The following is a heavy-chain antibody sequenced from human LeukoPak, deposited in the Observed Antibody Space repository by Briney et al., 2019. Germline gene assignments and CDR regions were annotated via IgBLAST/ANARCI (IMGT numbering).Heavy chain of an antibody. D-gene: IGHD3-3*01. CDR2: ISSSSSYI. CDR3: ARDHTDYDFWSGYPSHVYFDY. CDR1: GFTFSSYS. Sequence: PGGSLRLSCAASGFTFSSYSMNWVRQAPGKGLEWVSSISSSSSYIYYADSVKGRSTISRDNAKNSLYLQMNSLRAEDTAVYYCARDHTDYDFWSGYPSHVYFDYWGQGTLVTVSS. J-gene: IGHJ4*02. V-gene: IGHV3-21*01.